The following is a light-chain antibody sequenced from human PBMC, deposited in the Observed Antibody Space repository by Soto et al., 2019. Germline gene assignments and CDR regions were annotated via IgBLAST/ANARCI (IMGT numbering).Light chain of an antibody. J-gene: IGKJ2*01. CDR2: DAS. CDR3: PQSGLSPYS. Sequence: DIVLTQSPGTLSLSPGERATLSCRASQSVSSSYLGWYQQKPGQAPRLLIYDASSRASGIPDRFSGSGSGRDFSLTIGGLEREDFAVYYGPQSGLSPYSFGEG. V-gene: IGKV3-20*01. CDR1: QSVSSSY.